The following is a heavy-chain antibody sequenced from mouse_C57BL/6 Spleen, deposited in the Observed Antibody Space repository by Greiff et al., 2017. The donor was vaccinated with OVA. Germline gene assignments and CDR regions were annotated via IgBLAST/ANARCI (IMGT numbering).Heavy chain of an antibody. D-gene: IGHD2-3*01. V-gene: IGHV1-55*01. CDR2: IYPGSGST. J-gene: IGHJ4*01. Sequence: VQLQQPGAELVKPGASVKMSCKASGYTFTSYWITWVKQRPGQGLEWIGDIYPGSGSTNYNEKFKSKATLTVDTSSSTAYMQLSSLTSEDSAVYYCARKDGYYYYAMDYWGQVTSVTVSS. CDR3: ARKDGYYYYAMDY. CDR1: GYTFTSYW.